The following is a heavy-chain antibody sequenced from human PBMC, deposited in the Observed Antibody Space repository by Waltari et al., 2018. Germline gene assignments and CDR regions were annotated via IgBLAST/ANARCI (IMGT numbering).Heavy chain of an antibody. J-gene: IGHJ4*02. D-gene: IGHD6-19*01. CDR1: GYSFTDYY. V-gene: IGHV1-2*06. CDR2: IKPNGGST. CDR3: ARAMNGKVRAWSWGY. Sequence: QVQVVQSGAEVKTPGASVKVSCKATGYSFTDYYINWVRQPPGQGLEWMERIKPNGGSTKSTQKFQCRVTMTEDTAITTVYLDSNGLKSDYTALYYCARAMNGKVRAWSWGYWGQGTLVTVSS.